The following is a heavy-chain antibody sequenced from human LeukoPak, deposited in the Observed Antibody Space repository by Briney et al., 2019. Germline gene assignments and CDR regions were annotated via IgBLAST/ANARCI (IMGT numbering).Heavy chain of an antibody. CDR2: ISSSSSYI. CDR3: ARDRIYDILTGYSRAFDY. V-gene: IGHV3-21*01. CDR1: GFTFSSYS. Sequence: GGSLRLSCAASGFTFSSYSMSWVRQAPGKGLEWVSSISSSSSYIYYADSVKGRFTISRDNAKNSLYLQMNSLRAEDTAVYYCARDRIYDILTGYSRAFDYWGQGTLVTVSS. J-gene: IGHJ4*02. D-gene: IGHD3-9*01.